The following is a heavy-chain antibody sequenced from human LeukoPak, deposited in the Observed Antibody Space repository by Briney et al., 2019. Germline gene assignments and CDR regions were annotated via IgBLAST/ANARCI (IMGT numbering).Heavy chain of an antibody. Sequence: SETLSLTCTVSGGSISSSSYYWGWIRQPPGKGLEWIGSIYYSGSTYYNPSLKSRVTISVDTSKNQFSLKLSSVTAADTAVYYCARAPSGGVTNPFDYWGQGTLVTVSS. V-gene: IGHV4-39*07. CDR2: IYYSGST. D-gene: IGHD2-21*02. CDR1: GGSISSSSYY. CDR3: ARAPSGGVTNPFDY. J-gene: IGHJ4*02.